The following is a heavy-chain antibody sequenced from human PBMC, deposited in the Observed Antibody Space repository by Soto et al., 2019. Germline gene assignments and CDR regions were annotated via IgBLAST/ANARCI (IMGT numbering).Heavy chain of an antibody. CDR1: GYTFTSYG. V-gene: IGHV1-18*01. CDR2: ISAYNGNT. Sequence: ASVKVSCKASGYTFTSYGISWVRQAPGQGLEWMGWISAYNGNTNYAQKLQGRVTMTTDTSTSTAYMELRSLRSDDTAVYYCVRDVAVAGAHYFDYRGQGTLVTGSS. CDR3: VRDVAVAGAHYFDY. J-gene: IGHJ4*02. D-gene: IGHD6-19*01.